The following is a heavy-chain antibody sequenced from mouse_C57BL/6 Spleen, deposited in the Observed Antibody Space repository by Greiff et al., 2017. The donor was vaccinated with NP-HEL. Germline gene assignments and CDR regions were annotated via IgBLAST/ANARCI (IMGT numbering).Heavy chain of an antibody. CDR2: ISDGGSYT. Sequence: EVQGVESGGGLVKPGGSLKLSCAASGFTFSSYAMSWVRQTPEKRLEWVATISDGGSYTYYPDNVKGRFTISRDNAKNNLYLQMSHLKSEDTAMYYCAREGLRPYYAMDYWGQGTSVTVSS. CDR1: GFTFSSYA. V-gene: IGHV5-4*01. D-gene: IGHD2-4*01. CDR3: AREGLRPYYAMDY. J-gene: IGHJ4*01.